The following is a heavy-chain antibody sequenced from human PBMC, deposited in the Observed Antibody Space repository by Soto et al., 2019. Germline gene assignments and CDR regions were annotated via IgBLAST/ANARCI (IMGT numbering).Heavy chain of an antibody. CDR3: AKDIALVRGVIIDMDV. V-gene: IGHV3-30*18. J-gene: IGHJ6*02. D-gene: IGHD3-10*01. Sequence: GGSLRLSCAASGFTFSNYGMHWVRQAPGKGLEWVAVVSYDGANKYYADSVKGRFTISRDNSKNTLYLQMNSLRAEDTAVYYCAKDIALVRGVIIDMDVWGQGTTVTVSS. CDR2: VSYDGANK. CDR1: GFTFSNYG.